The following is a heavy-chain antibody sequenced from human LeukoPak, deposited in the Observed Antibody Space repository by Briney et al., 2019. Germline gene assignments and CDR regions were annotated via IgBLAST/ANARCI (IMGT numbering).Heavy chain of an antibody. Sequence: ASVTVSCKASGYTFTNYGISWVRQAPGQGLEWMGWISAYNGNTNYAQRLQGRVTMTTDTSTSTAYMELRSLRSDDTAVYYCARQGYGGHSRGAADYWGQGTLVTVSS. CDR2: ISAYNGNT. CDR3: ARQGYGGHSRGAADY. J-gene: IGHJ4*02. V-gene: IGHV1-18*01. CDR1: GYTFTNYG. D-gene: IGHD4-23*01.